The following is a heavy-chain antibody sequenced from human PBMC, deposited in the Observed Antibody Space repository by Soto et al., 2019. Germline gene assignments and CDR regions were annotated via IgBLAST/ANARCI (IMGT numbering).Heavy chain of an antibody. V-gene: IGHV1-8*01. CDR3: AISTYYYGSGARTDAFDS. Sequence: ASVKVSCKASGYTFTSYDINWVRQATGQGLEWMGWMNPNSGNTGYAQKFQGRVTMTRNTSISTAYMELSSLRSEDTAVYYCAISTYYYGSGARTDAFDSWGQGTMVTGSS. CDR2: MNPNSGNT. CDR1: GYTFTSYD. D-gene: IGHD3-10*01. J-gene: IGHJ3*02.